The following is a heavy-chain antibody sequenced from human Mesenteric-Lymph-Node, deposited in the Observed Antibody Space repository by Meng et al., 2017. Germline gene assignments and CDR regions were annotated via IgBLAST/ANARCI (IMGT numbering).Heavy chain of an antibody. CDR3: VRPGGGGYNNFGDY. CDR2: INAGNGNT. Sequence: ASVKVSCKASGYTFTGYYMHWVRQAPGQRLEWMGWINAGNGNTKYSQKFQGRVTFTRDTSASTAYMELSSLTSEDTAVYYCVRPGGGGYNNFGDYWGQGTLVTVSS. V-gene: IGHV1-3*01. J-gene: IGHJ4*02. CDR1: GYTFTGYY. D-gene: IGHD5-18*01.